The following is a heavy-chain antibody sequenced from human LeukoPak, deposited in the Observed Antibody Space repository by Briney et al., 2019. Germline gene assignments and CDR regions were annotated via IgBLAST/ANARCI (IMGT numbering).Heavy chain of an antibody. V-gene: IGHV4-59*08. D-gene: IGHD3-16*01. Sequence: SETLSLTCTVSGGSISSYYWSWIRQPPGKGLEWIGYIYYSGGTNYNPSLKSRVTISVDTSKNQFSLKLSSVTAADTAVYYCARHTFGSHFDYWGQGTLVTVSS. CDR2: IYYSGGT. CDR3: ARHTFGSHFDY. CDR1: GGSISSYY. J-gene: IGHJ4*02.